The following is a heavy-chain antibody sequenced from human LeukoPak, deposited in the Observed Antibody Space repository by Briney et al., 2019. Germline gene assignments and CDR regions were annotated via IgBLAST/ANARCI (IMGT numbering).Heavy chain of an antibody. CDR2: IYYSGST. CDR1: GGSISSYY. D-gene: IGHD3-22*01. J-gene: IGHJ4*02. Sequence: PSETLSLTCTVSGGSISSYYWSWIRQPPGKGLEWIGYIYYSGSTNYNPSLKSRVTISVDTSKNQFSLKLSSVTAADTAVYYCARRSGSAQRAYFFDYWGQGTLVTVSS. CDR3: ARRSGSAQRAYFFDY. V-gene: IGHV4-59*08.